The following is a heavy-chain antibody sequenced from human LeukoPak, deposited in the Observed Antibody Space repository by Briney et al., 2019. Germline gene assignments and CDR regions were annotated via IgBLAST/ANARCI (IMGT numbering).Heavy chain of an antibody. Sequence: PVKVSCKASGGTFSSYAISWARQAPGQGLEWMGGSIPIFGTANYAQKFQGRATITADESTSTAYMELSSLRSEDTAVYYCARVKIYSYEPDYWGQGTLVTVSS. V-gene: IGHV1-69*13. D-gene: IGHD5-18*01. J-gene: IGHJ4*02. CDR1: GGTFSSYA. CDR3: ARVKIYSYEPDY. CDR2: SIPIFGTA.